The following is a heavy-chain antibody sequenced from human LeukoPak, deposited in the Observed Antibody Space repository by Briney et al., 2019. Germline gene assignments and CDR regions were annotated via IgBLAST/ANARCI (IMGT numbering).Heavy chain of an antibody. CDR2: ISAYNGNT. CDR3: ARRPGVVPAAIYGMDV. D-gene: IGHD2-2*01. V-gene: IGHV1-18*04. Sequence: ASVKVSCKASGYTFTGYYMHWVRQAPGQGLEWMRWISAYNGNTNYAQKLQGRVTMTTDTSTSTAYMELRSLRSDDTAVYYCARRPGVVPAAIYGMDVWGQGTTVTVSS. CDR1: GYTFTGYY. J-gene: IGHJ6*02.